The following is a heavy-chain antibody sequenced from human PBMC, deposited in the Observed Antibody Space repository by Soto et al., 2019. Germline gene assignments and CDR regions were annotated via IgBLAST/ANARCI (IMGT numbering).Heavy chain of an antibody. Sequence: GGSLRLSCAASGFTVTSYAMSWVRQAPGKGLEWVSLVSGTGDSTHYANSVGGRFTISRDDSKATLYLQMSGLRAEDTAVYYCAKDNGNYGSGTFSHWGQGTLVTVSS. V-gene: IGHV3-23*01. J-gene: IGHJ4*02. CDR1: GFTVTSYA. D-gene: IGHD3-10*01. CDR3: AKDNGNYGSGTFSH. CDR2: VSGTGDST.